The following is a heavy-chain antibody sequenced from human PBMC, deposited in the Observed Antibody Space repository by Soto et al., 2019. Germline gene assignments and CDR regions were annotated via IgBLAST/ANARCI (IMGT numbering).Heavy chain of an antibody. CDR3: ARDGPRAMEWLSHNWFDP. Sequence: ASVKVSCKASGYTFTSYAMHWVRQAPGQRLEWMGWINAGNGNTKYSQKFQGRVTITRDTSASTAYMELSSLRSEDTAVYYCARDGPRAMEWLSHNWFDPWGQGTLVTVYS. CDR2: INAGNGNT. CDR1: GYTFTSYA. D-gene: IGHD3-3*01. V-gene: IGHV1-3*01. J-gene: IGHJ5*02.